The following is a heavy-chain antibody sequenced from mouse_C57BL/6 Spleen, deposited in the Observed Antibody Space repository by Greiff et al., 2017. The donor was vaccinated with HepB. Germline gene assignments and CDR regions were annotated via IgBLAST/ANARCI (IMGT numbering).Heavy chain of an antibody. Sequence: VKLVESGPGLVQPSQSLSITCTVSGFSLTSYGVHWVRQSPGKGLEWLGVIWRGGSTDYNAAFMSRLSITKDNSKSQVFFKMNSLQADDTAIYYCAKTPIYYDYPYAMDYWGQGTSVTVSS. CDR2: IWRGGST. J-gene: IGHJ4*01. V-gene: IGHV2-5*01. CDR3: AKTPIYYDYPYAMDY. D-gene: IGHD2-4*01. CDR1: GFSLTSYG.